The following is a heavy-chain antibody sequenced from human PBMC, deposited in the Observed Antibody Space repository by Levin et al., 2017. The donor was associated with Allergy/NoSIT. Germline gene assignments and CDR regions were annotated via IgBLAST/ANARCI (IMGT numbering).Heavy chain of an antibody. J-gene: IGHJ4*02. CDR1: GGSISSYY. CDR2: IYYSGST. CDR3: ARGSGDDFWSGYYYYFDY. Sequence: SETLSLTCTVSGGSISSYYWSWIRQPPGKGLEWIGYIYYSGSTNYNPSLKSRVTISVDTSKNQFSLKLSSVTAADTAVYYCARGSGDDFWSGYYYYFDYWGQGTLVTVSS. D-gene: IGHD3-3*01. V-gene: IGHV4-59*01.